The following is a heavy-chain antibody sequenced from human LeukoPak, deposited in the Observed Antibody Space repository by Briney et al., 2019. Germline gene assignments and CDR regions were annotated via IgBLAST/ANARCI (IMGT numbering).Heavy chain of an antibody. V-gene: IGHV4-59*13. CDR3: ARVWGYANYFDY. Sequence: ASETLSLTCTVSGGSISSYHWSWIRQPPGKALAWFGYSDYSGSTNYNPSLKSRVTISVDTSKNQFSLKLSSVTAADTAVYYCARVWGYANYFDYWGQGTRVTVSS. D-gene: IGHD2-2*01. CDR1: GGSISSYH. CDR2: SDYSGST. J-gene: IGHJ4*02.